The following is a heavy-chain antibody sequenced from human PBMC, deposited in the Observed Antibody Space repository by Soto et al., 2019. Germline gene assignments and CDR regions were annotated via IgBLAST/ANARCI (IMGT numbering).Heavy chain of an antibody. Sequence: ASVKVSCKASGYTFTSYDINWVRQATVQGLEWMGWMNPNSGNTGYAQKFQGRVTMTRNTSISTAYMELSSLRSEHTAVYYCARTTVTTIGYWYFDLWGRGTLVTVSS. CDR3: ARTTVTTIGYWYFDL. V-gene: IGHV1-8*01. CDR2: MNPNSGNT. J-gene: IGHJ2*01. CDR1: GYTFTSYD. D-gene: IGHD4-17*01.